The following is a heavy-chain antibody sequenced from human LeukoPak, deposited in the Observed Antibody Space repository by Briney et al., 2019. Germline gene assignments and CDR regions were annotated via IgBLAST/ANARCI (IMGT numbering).Heavy chain of an antibody. V-gene: IGHV4-34*01. CDR3: ASGYSNSRLYYYYYGMDV. CDR1: GGSFSGYY. Sequence: SETLSLTCAVYGGSFSGYYWSWIRQPPGKGLEWIGEINHSGSTNYNPSLKSRVTISVDTPKNQFSLKLSSVTAADTAVYYCASGYSNSRLYYYYYGMDVWGQGTTVTVSS. CDR2: INHSGST. J-gene: IGHJ6*02. D-gene: IGHD4-11*01.